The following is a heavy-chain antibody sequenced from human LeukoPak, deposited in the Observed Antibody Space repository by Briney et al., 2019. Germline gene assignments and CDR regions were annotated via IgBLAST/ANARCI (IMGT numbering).Heavy chain of an antibody. CDR3: AREVDRYDSSGYYPRDYFDY. Sequence: ASVKVSCKASGYTFTGYYMDWVRQAPGQGLDWMGLINPNSGGTNYAQKFQGRVTMTRDTSISTAYMELSRLRSDDTAVYYCAREVDRYDSSGYYPRDYFDYWGQGTLVTVSS. D-gene: IGHD3-22*01. V-gene: IGHV1-2*02. CDR1: GYTFTGYY. CDR2: INPNSGGT. J-gene: IGHJ4*02.